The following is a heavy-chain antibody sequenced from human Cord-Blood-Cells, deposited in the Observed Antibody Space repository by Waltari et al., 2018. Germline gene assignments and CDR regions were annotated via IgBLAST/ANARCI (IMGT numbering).Heavy chain of an antibody. D-gene: IGHD6-6*01. Sequence: QVQLQESGPGLVKPSGTLSLTCAVSGGSISSSNWWSWVRQPPGKGLEWIGEIYHSGSTNYNPSLKSRVTISVDKSKNQFSLELSSVTAADPAVYYCARASIAARPGGRLDYWGQGTLVTVSS. CDR3: ARASIAARPGGRLDY. CDR2: IYHSGST. V-gene: IGHV4-4*02. CDR1: GGSISSSNW. J-gene: IGHJ4*02.